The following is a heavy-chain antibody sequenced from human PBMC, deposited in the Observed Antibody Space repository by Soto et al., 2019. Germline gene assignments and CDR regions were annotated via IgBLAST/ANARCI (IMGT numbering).Heavy chain of an antibody. J-gene: IGHJ6*02. Sequence: SETLSLTCTVSGGSISSYYWSWIRQPPGKGLEWIGYIYYSGSTNYNPSLKSRVTISVDTSKNQFSLKLSSVTAADTAVYYCARDXPTYYDFWSGSPRGMDVWGQGTTVTVSS. V-gene: IGHV4-59*01. D-gene: IGHD3-3*01. CDR3: ARDXPTYYDFWSGSPRGMDV. CDR1: GGSISSYY. CDR2: IYYSGST.